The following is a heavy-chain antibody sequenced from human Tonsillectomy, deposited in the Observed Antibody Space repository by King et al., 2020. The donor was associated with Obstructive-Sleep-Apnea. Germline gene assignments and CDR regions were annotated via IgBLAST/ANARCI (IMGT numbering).Heavy chain of an antibody. D-gene: IGHD6-6*01. CDR1: GGSLSSSNW. CDR3: ARDQSYSSSSVSDTFDI. V-gene: IGHV4-4*02. Sequence: QLQESGPGLVKPLGTLSLTCAVSGGSLSSSNWWSWVRQPPGKGLEWIGEIYHSGTTNHNPSLNDRVTISVDKSKKQFSLKLSSFTAADPAVYSCARDQSYSSSSVSDTFDIWGQGTMVTVSS. J-gene: IGHJ3*02. CDR2: IYHSGTT.